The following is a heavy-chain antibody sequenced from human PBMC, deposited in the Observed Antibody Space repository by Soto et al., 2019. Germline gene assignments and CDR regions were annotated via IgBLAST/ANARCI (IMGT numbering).Heavy chain of an antibody. V-gene: IGHV4-59*01. CDR3: ARDRGYSGYDGRGYYYYGMDV. D-gene: IGHD5-12*01. J-gene: IGHJ6*02. Sequence: QVQLQESGPGLVKPSETLSLTCTVSGGSISSYYWSWIRQPPGKGLEWIGYIYYSGSTNYNPSLKSRVTISVDTPKNQFSLKLSSVTAADTAVYYCARDRGYSGYDGRGYYYYGMDVWGQGTTVTVSS. CDR2: IYYSGST. CDR1: GGSISSYY.